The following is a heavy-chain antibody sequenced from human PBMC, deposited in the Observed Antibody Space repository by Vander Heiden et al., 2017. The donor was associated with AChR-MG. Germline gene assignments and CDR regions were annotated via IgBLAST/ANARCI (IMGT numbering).Heavy chain of an antibody. D-gene: IGHD3-10*01. Sequence: EVQLLESGGGLVQPGGSLRLSCAASGFTFSSYAMSWVRQAPGKGLEWVSAISGSGGSTYYADSVKGRFTISRDNSKNTLYLQMNSLRAEDTAVYYCASQFHNYYGSGSWGQGTLVTVSS. V-gene: IGHV3-23*01. CDR3: ASQFHNYYGSGS. CDR2: ISGSGGST. CDR1: GFTFSSYA. J-gene: IGHJ4*02.